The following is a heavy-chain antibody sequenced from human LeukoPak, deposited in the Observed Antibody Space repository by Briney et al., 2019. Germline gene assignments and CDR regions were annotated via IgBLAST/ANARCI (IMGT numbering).Heavy chain of an antibody. D-gene: IGHD2-2*01. CDR2: IYPGDSDP. CDR1: GYSFTSYW. Sequence: GESLKISCKGSGYSFTSYWIGWVRQMPGKGLVWMGIIYPGDSDPRYSPSFQGQVTISADKSISTAYLQWSSLKASDTAMYYCARGYCSSTSCYPLFDYWGQGTLVTVSS. CDR3: ARGYCSSTSCYPLFDY. V-gene: IGHV5-51*01. J-gene: IGHJ4*02.